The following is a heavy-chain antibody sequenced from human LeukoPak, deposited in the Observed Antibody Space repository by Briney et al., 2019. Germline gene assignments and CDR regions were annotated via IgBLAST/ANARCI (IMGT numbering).Heavy chain of an antibody. V-gene: IGHV3-23*01. CDR1: GFTFSSYA. CDR2: ISGSGGST. Sequence: EGSLRLSCAASGFTFSSYAMSWVRQAPGKGLEWVSAISGSGGSTYYADSVKGRFTISRDNSKNTLYLQMNSLRAEDTAVYYCAKDRGIVPAAHDYWGQGTLVTVSS. D-gene: IGHD2-2*01. CDR3: AKDRGIVPAAHDY. J-gene: IGHJ4*02.